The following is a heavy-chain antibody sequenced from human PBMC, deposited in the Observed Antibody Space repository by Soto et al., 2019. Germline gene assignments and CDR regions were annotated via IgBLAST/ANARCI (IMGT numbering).Heavy chain of an antibody. CDR1: GGSISSYY. CDR2: IYYSGGT. CDR3: ARRYGGNLDY. J-gene: IGHJ4*02. V-gene: IGHV4-59*08. Sequence: QVQLQESGPGLVKPSETLSLTCTVSGGSISSYYWSWIRQPPGKGLEWIGYIYYSGGTNFNPPLKHRLTISVDSSKHHFSLKLSSLTAADTAGYYCARRYGGNLDYWGQGTLVTVSS. D-gene: IGHD1-26*01.